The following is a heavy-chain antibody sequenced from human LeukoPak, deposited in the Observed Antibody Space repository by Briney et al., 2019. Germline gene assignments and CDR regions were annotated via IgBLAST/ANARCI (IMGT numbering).Heavy chain of an antibody. CDR1: GGSFSGYY. CDR2: TNHSGST. Sequence: PSETLSLTCAVYGGSFSGYYWSWIRQPPGKGLEWIGETNHSGSTNYNPSLKSRVTISVDTSKNQFSLKLSSVTAADTAVYYCARLNHIAAAGSGYFDYWGQGTLVTVSS. V-gene: IGHV4-34*01. J-gene: IGHJ4*02. D-gene: IGHD6-13*01. CDR3: ARLNHIAAAGSGYFDY.